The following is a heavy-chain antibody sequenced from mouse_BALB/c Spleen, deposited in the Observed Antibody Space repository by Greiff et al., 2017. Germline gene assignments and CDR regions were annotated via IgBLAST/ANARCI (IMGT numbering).Heavy chain of an antibody. J-gene: IGHJ4*01. CDR2: IWRGGST. D-gene: IGHD1-1*01. V-gene: IGHV2-2*02. Sequence: QVQLKESGPGLVQPSQSLSITCTVSGFSLTSYGVHWVRQSPGKGLEWLGVIWRGGSTDYNAAFISRLSISKDNSKSQVFFKMNSLQANDTAIYYCARANYVDYAMDDWGQGTSVTVSS. CDR1: GFSLTSYG. CDR3: ARANYVDYAMDD.